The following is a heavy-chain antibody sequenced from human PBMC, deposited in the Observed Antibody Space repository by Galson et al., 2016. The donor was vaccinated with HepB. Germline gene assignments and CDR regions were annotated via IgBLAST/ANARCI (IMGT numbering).Heavy chain of an antibody. V-gene: IGHV3-30-3*01. Sequence: SLRLSCAASGFTFSSYAMHWVRQAPGKGLEWVAVISFDGSNNFYADSVKGRFPISRDNSKQTLYLQMNSLRAEDTAVYYCARDDDYVWGTYRYTRTVPQYYFDYWGQGTLVTVSS. J-gene: IGHJ4*02. D-gene: IGHD3-16*02. CDR3: ARDDDYVWGTYRYTRTVPQYYFDY. CDR2: ISFDGSNN. CDR1: GFTFSSYA.